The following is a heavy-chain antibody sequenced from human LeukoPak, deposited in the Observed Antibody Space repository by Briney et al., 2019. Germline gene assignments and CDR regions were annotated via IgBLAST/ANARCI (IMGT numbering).Heavy chain of an antibody. CDR3: AKAIYGSSPYEYFQD. Sequence: QPGGSLRLSCAASGFTFSSYAMSWVRQDPGKGLEWVSATIGSGISTYYADSVKGRFTISRDNSKNTLHLQMNILRPEDTSVYYCAKAIYGSSPYEYFQDWGQGTLVTVSS. V-gene: IGHV3-23*01. CDR2: TIGSGIST. J-gene: IGHJ1*01. CDR1: GFTFSSYA. D-gene: IGHD6-13*01.